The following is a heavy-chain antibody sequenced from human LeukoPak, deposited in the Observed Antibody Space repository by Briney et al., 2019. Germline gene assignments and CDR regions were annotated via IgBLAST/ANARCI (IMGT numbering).Heavy chain of an antibody. D-gene: IGHD3-3*02. CDR1: GFTFSSYA. CDR2: IGGSGGSK. V-gene: IGHV3-23*01. CDR3: AKDSTYWYYMAV. Sequence: GGSLRLSCAASGFTFSSYAMSWVRQAPRKGVEGISAIGGSGGSKYYADSVKGRFTVSRDNSQNPVYLQMNSLRADDTAVYYCAKDSTYWYYMAVWGKGTTVTVSS. J-gene: IGHJ6*03.